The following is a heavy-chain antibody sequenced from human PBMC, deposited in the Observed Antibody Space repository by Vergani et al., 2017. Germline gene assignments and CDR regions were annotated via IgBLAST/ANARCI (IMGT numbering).Heavy chain of an antibody. Sequence: QVQLQESGPGLVKPSETLTLTCDVSDASIMTNPYWGWFRQSPGKGLEWIGCIHHSGDTHYNSSLKSRVSISIVSSSKFSLSLTSVTAAYTAIYYCAGLLGPGVFFPSFYFYGCDVGGNGTRV. J-gene: IGHJ6*03. V-gene: IGHV4-38-2*01. D-gene: IGHD3-9*01. CDR1: DASIMTNPY. CDR3: AGLLGPGVFFPSFYFYGCDV. CDR2: IHHSGDT.